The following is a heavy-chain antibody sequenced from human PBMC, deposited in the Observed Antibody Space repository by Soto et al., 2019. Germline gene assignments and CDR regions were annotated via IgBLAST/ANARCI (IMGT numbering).Heavy chain of an antibody. CDR3: SRVDPGETSPFDH. D-gene: IGHD3-10*01. V-gene: IGHV1-46*03. CDR2: INPSDGTP. J-gene: IGHJ4*02. Sequence: ASVKVSCKASGYVFTTYFIHWVRQAPGQGLEWMGIINPSDGTPTVAQKFQGRATMTRDMSTSTVYMELSSLRSEDTAVYYCSRVDPGETSPFDHWGQGTLVTVSS. CDR1: GYVFTTYF.